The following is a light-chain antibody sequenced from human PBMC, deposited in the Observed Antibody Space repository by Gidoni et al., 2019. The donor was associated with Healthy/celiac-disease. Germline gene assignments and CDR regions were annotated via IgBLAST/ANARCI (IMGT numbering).Light chain of an antibody. Sequence: EIVMTQSPATLSVSPGERATLSCRASQSVSSNLAWYQQKPGQAPGLLIYGASTRATGIPARFSGSGSGTEFTLTISSLQSEDFAVYYCQQYNNWPAATFGGGTKVEIK. CDR1: QSVSSN. CDR3: QQYNNWPAAT. V-gene: IGKV3-15*01. CDR2: GAS. J-gene: IGKJ4*01.